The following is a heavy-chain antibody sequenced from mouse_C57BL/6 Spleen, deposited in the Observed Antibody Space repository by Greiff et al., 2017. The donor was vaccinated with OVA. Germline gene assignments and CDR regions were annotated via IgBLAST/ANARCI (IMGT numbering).Heavy chain of an antibody. J-gene: IGHJ2*01. CDR1: GYAFSSSW. Sequence: QVQLQQSGPELVKPGASVKISCKASGYAFSSSWMNWVKQRPGKGLEWIGRIYPGDGDTNYNGKFKGKATLTADKSSSTAYMQLSSLTSEYSAVYFCAPLITTVVASFDYWGQGTTLTVSS. V-gene: IGHV1-82*01. CDR3: APLITTVVASFDY. D-gene: IGHD1-1*01. CDR2: IYPGDGDT.